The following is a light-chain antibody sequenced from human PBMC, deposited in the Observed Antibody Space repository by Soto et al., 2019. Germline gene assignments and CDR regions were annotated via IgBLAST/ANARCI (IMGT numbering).Light chain of an antibody. CDR3: QQYYGFPLT. Sequence: AIRMTQSPSSLSASPGDRVTITCRASQDISSYLAWYQQKPGKAPNLLIYVASTLQSGVPSRFSGSGSGTDFTLTISRLQSEDFATYYCQQYYGFPLTFGGGTKV. V-gene: IGKV1-8*01. CDR1: QDISSY. CDR2: VAS. J-gene: IGKJ4*01.